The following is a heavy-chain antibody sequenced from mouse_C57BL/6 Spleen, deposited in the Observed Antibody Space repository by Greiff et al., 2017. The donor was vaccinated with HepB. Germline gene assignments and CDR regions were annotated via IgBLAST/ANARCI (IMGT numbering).Heavy chain of an antibody. J-gene: IGHJ2*01. CDR2: IYPRDGST. D-gene: IGHD2-5*01. Sequence: VQLQESDAELVKPGASVKISCKVSGYTFTDHTIHWMKQRPEQGLEWIGYIYPRDGSTKYNEKFKGKATLTADKSSSTAYMQLNSLTSEDSAVYFCARGGEDYSNFFDYWGQGTTLTVSS. V-gene: IGHV1-78*01. CDR3: ARGGEDYSNFFDY. CDR1: GYTFTDHT.